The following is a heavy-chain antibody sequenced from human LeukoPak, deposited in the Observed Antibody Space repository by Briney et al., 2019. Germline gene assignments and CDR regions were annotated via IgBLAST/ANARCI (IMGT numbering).Heavy chain of an antibody. CDR1: GFTFSKSG. Sequence: PGGSLRLSCAASGFTFSKSGMHWVRQAPGKGLEWVAVISYDGSNKYYADSVKGRFTISRDNSKNTLYLQMNSLRAEDTAVYYCAKDQCSSSSCYRYYYGMDVWGQGTTVTVSS. CDR3: AKDQCSSSSCYRYYYGMDV. V-gene: IGHV3-30*18. D-gene: IGHD2-2*01. J-gene: IGHJ6*02. CDR2: ISYDGSNK.